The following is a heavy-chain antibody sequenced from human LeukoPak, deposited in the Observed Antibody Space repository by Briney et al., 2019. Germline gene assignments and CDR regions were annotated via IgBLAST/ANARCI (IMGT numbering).Heavy chain of an antibody. Sequence: AGGSLRLSCAASGFTFSSYAMHWVRQAPGKGLEWVAVISYDGSNKYYADSVKGRFTISRDNSKNTLYLQMNSLRAEDTAVYYCAKDRGSSQALYYYYGMDVWGQGTTVTVSS. V-gene: IGHV3-30*04. CDR3: AKDRGSSQALYYYYGMDV. CDR2: ISYDGSNK. CDR1: GFTFSSYA. D-gene: IGHD6-13*01. J-gene: IGHJ6*02.